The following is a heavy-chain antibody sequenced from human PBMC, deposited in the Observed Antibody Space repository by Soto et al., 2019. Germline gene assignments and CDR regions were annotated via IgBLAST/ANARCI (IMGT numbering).Heavy chain of an antibody. J-gene: IGHJ5*02. CDR1: GYTFTDFY. Sequence: QEQLVQSGTEVKKPGASVTVSCKSSGYTFTDFYLHCLRQATGQGLEWVGWINPKTGDTKSSQKFQGRVTMSRDTSVSTAYIDLTSLTSDDTAMYYCATGTNGTTGWYHPWGQGTRVTVSS. D-gene: IGHD1-1*01. CDR2: INPKTGDT. V-gene: IGHV1-2*02. CDR3: ATGTNGTTGWYHP.